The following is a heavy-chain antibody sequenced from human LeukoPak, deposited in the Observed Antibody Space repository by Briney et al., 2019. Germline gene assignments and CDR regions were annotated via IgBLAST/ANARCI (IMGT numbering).Heavy chain of an antibody. CDR1: GGSFSGYY. D-gene: IGHD3-16*02. CDR2: INHSGST. Sequence: SETLSLTCAVYGGSFSGYYWSWIRQPPGKGLEWIGEINHSGSTNYNPSLKSRVTISVDKSKNQFSLKLSSVTAADTAVYYCARDLNYVWGSYRSSGGGLDYWGQGTLVTVSS. CDR3: ARDLNYVWGSYRSSGGGLDY. J-gene: IGHJ4*02. V-gene: IGHV4-34*01.